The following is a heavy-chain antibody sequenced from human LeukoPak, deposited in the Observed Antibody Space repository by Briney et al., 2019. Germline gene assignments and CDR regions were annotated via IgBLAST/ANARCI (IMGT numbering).Heavy chain of an antibody. Sequence: PGGSLSLSFAVSGFRVSSNYKSWVRQAPGKGLEWVSHLASSGSHTIYADSVKGRFTISRDDAKNSLYLQMDSLTVEDTAVYYCARIHLFLDRGLIRGVDSWGQGTLVSVSS. V-gene: IGHV3-11*03. J-gene: IGHJ4*02. CDR1: GFRVSSNY. CDR2: LASSGSHT. CDR3: ARIHLFLDRGLIRGVDS. D-gene: IGHD3-10*01.